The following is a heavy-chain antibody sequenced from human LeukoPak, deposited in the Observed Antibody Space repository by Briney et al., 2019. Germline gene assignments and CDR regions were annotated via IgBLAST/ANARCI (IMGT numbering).Heavy chain of an antibody. D-gene: IGHD4-23*01. CDR1: GGSISTSNYY. CDR3: ARALSDTVVTNRDAFDI. J-gene: IGHJ3*02. V-gene: IGHV4-39*07. Sequence: SETLSLTCTVSGGSISTSNYYWGWIRQPPGKGLEWIGNIFYSGSTYYSPSLRSRVTISLDTSKNQFSLKLSSVTAADTAVYYCARALSDTVVTNRDAFDIWGQGTMVTVSS. CDR2: IFYSGST.